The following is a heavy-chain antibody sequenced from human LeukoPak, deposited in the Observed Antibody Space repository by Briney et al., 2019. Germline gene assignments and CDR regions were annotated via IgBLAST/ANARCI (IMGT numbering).Heavy chain of an antibody. V-gene: IGHV4-38-2*02. J-gene: IGHJ4*02. CDR3: AREHYGSGSYTY. Sequence: SETLSLTCTVSGYSISSGYYWGWIRQPPGKGLEWIGSIYHSGSTYYNPSLKSRVTISVDTSKNQFSLKLSSVTAADTAVYYCAREHYGSGSYTYWGQGTLVTVSS. CDR1: GYSISSGYY. D-gene: IGHD3-10*01. CDR2: IYHSGST.